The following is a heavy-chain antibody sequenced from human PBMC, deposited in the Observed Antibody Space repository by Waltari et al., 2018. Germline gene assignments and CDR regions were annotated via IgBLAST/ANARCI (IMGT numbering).Heavy chain of an antibody. J-gene: IGHJ4*02. CDR3: AKDHYYDSSGPAGY. D-gene: IGHD3-22*01. CDR1: GFTFSSYG. V-gene: IGHV3-30*02. Sequence: QVQLVESGGGVVQPGGSLRLSCAASGFTFSSYGMHWVRQAPGKGLEWVAFIRYDGSNKYYADSVKGRFTISRDNSKNTLYLQMNSLRAEDTAVYYCAKDHYYDSSGPAGYWGQGTLVTVSS. CDR2: IRYDGSNK.